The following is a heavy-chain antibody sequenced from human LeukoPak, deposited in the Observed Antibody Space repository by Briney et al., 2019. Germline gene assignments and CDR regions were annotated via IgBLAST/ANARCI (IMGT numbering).Heavy chain of an antibody. CDR1: GYTFTSYD. CDR2: MNPNSGNT. CDR3: ARDHGGDFKRIDY. V-gene: IGHV1-8*01. D-gene: IGHD2-21*02. Sequence: ASVEFSCQGSGYTFTSYDMNWVRPATGQGLAWMGWMNPNSGNTGYAQKLQGRVTITTDKSTSTAYVELRSLRSDDTAVYYCARDHGGDFKRIDYWGQGTLVTVSS. J-gene: IGHJ4*02.